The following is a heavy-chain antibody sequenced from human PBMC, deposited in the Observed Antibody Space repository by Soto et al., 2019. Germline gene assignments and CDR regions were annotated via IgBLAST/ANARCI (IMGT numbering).Heavy chain of an antibody. J-gene: IGHJ1*01. D-gene: IGHD6-13*01. CDR3: AGARQEMAALYFQE. CDR1: GFTFTTYD. V-gene: IGHV3-30*03. CDR2: ISYDGGDG. Sequence: QVQLVESGGGVVQPGRSLRLSCAASGFTFTTYDMHWVRQAPGKGLEWVAVISYDGGDGNYADSVKGRFAIFRDNSKNTLYLQMNSLRAEDTAVYYCAGARQEMAALYFQEWGPGTLVTVSS.